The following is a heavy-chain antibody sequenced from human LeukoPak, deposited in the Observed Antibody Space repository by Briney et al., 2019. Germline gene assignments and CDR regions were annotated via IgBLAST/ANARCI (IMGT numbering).Heavy chain of an antibody. CDR2: INAGTDKT. CDR1: GYTFTSYA. V-gene: IGHV1-3*01. Sequence: GASVKVSCKASGYTFTSYAIHWVRQAPGQWLEWMGWINAGTDKTKYSQKFQGRVTIARDTSASTVYMELSSLRSEDTAVYYCARVPPWELLGWAPFDYWGQGTLVTVSS. CDR3: ARVPPWELLGWAPFDY. J-gene: IGHJ4*02. D-gene: IGHD1-26*01.